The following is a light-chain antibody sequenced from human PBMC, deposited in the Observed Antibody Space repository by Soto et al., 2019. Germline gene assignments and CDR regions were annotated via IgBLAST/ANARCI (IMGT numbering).Light chain of an antibody. Sequence: QSVLTHPPSVSAAPGQKVTIFCSGSRSNIGNNYVSWYQQLPGTAPKLLIYDNNNRPSGIPDRFSGSKSGTSATLGITGLQTGDEADYYCGTWDNSLSAVVFGGGTKLTVL. CDR2: DNN. J-gene: IGLJ2*01. CDR3: GTWDNSLSAVV. V-gene: IGLV1-51*01. CDR1: RSNIGNNY.